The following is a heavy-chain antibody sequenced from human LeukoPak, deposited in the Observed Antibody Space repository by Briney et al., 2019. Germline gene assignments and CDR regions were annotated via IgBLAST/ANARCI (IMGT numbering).Heavy chain of an antibody. CDR3: ARAPSPSGLRNWFDP. J-gene: IGHJ5*02. V-gene: IGHV4-61*02. Sequence: SETLSLTCTVSGGSISSGSYYWSWVRQPAGKGLEWIGRIYASGSTNYNPSLKSRVTISVDTSKNQFSLKLSSVTAADTAVYYCARAPSPSGLRNWFDPWGQGTLVTVSS. CDR2: IYASGST. D-gene: IGHD6-19*01. CDR1: GGSISSGSYY.